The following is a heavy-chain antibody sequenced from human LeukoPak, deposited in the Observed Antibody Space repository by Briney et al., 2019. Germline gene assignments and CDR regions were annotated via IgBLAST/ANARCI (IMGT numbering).Heavy chain of an antibody. V-gene: IGHV3-23*01. CDR2: ISGRGDAT. CDR3: AKDRGTRAVAGDFDY. J-gene: IGHJ4*02. CDR1: GFTFSSYA. D-gene: IGHD6-19*01. Sequence: GGSLRLSCAASGFTFSSYAVNWVRQAPGKGLEWVAGISGRGDATYYADFAKGRFTISRDNSRNTFYLQMNSLRADDTAVYYCAKDRGTRAVAGDFDYWGQGTLVTVPS.